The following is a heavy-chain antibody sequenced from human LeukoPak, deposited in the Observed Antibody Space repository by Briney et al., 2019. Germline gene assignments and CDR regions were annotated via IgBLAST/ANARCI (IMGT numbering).Heavy chain of an antibody. V-gene: IGHV4-59*08. CDR1: GGSFSGFY. D-gene: IGHD5-24*01. CDR2: IYYSGST. CDR3: ARHGRDGYNSYYFDY. Sequence: QPSETLSLTCGVYGGSFSGFYWSWIRQPPGKGLEWIGYIYYSGSTNYNPSLKSRVTISVDTSKNQFSLKLSSVTAADTAVYYCARHGRDGYNSYYFDYWGQGTLVTVSS. J-gene: IGHJ4*02.